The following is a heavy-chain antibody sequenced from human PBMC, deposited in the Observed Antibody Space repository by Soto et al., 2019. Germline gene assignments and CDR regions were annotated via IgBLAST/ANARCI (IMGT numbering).Heavy chain of an antibody. Sequence: QVQLVQSGAEVKKPGSSVKVSCKASGGTFSSYAISWVRQAPGQGLEWMGGIIPIFGTANYAQKFQGRVTXTXXESTSTAYMEXXXXXXXXXXXXXXXXXXYYDSSGYXXDYWGXXTL. V-gene: IGHV1-69*01. D-gene: IGHD3-22*01. CDR3: XXXXYYDSSGYXXDY. CDR1: GGTFSSYA. J-gene: IGHJ4*02. CDR2: IIPIFGTA.